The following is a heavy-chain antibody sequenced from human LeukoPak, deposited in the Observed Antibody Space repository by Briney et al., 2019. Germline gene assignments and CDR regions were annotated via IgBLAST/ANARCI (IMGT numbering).Heavy chain of an antibody. CDR3: ARGVYGAYFDF. J-gene: IGHJ4*02. V-gene: IGHV4-59*01. Sequence: SETLSLTCTVSGGSISSYYWSWIRQPPGKGLEWIGYIYYSGSTNYNPSLKSRVTISVDTSKNQFSLKLSSVTAADTAVYYCARGVYGAYFDFWGQGTLVTVSS. D-gene: IGHD4-17*01. CDR1: GGSISSYY. CDR2: IYYSGST.